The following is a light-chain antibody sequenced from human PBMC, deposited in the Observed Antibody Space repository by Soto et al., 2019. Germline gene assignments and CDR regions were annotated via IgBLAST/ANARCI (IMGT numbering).Light chain of an antibody. CDR2: GAS. Sequence: GSLALSPGHGTNLSCRASQSVSKYLAWYQQKPGQAPRLLIYGASSRATGIPDSFSGSGSGTDFTLTISRLEPEDFAVYYCQQYGGSPQTFSQGTKV. V-gene: IGKV3-20*01. CDR3: QQYGGSPQT. CDR1: QSVSKY. J-gene: IGKJ1*01.